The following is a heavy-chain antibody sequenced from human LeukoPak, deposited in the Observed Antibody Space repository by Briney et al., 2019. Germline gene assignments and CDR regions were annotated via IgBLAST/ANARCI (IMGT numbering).Heavy chain of an antibody. V-gene: IGHV4-39*01. D-gene: IGHD1-26*01. Sequence: SETLSLTCSVSGASISGGTYYWGWIRQPPGKGLEWIGSIYYTGSTYDNPSLKSRVTISVDTSKNQFSLKLSSVTAADTAVYYCARRGGSGRAFDSWGQGNLVTVSS. CDR1: GASISGGTYY. CDR2: IYYTGST. J-gene: IGHJ4*02. CDR3: ARRGGSGRAFDS.